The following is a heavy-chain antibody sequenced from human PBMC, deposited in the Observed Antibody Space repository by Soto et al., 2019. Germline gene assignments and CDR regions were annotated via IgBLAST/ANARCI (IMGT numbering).Heavy chain of an antibody. CDR2: IYYSGST. CDR3: ARIGMATTYYYGMDV. V-gene: IGHV4-31*03. D-gene: IGHD1-1*01. Sequence: PAETLSLTCTVSGGSISSGGYYWRWNRQHPGKGLEWIGYIYYSGSTYYNPSLKSRVTISVDTSKNQFSLKLSSVTAADTAVYYCARIGMATTYYYGMDVWGQGTTVTVSS. J-gene: IGHJ6*02. CDR1: GGSISSGGYY.